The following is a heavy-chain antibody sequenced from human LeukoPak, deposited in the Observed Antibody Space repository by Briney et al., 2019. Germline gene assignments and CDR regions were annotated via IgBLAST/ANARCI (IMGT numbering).Heavy chain of an antibody. CDR2: IMPIFGTA. Sequence: SVKVSCKTSGGTFSNYPISWVRQAPGQGLEWMGGIMPIFGTAHYAEKFQARVTITADESTSTVFLELRSLKSEDTAVYYCARGPEIVVAGTTFEAYKWFDPWGQGTLLTVSS. CDR3: ARGPEIVVAGTTFEAYKWFDP. J-gene: IGHJ5*02. V-gene: IGHV1-69*13. CDR1: GGTFSNYP. D-gene: IGHD6-19*01.